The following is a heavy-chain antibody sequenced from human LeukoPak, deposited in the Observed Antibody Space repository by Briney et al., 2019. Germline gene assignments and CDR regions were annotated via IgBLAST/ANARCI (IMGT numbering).Heavy chain of an antibody. CDR2: INSDGRST. CDR3: ARDPGIVVVPAAMYYYYGMDV. CDR1: GFTFSRYW. J-gene: IGHJ6*02. D-gene: IGHD2-2*01. V-gene: IGHV3-74*01. Sequence: GGSLRLSCAASGFTFSRYWMHWVRQAPGKGLVWVSRINSDGRSTGYADSVKGRFTISRDNSKNTLYLQMNSLRAEDTAVYYCARDPGIVVVPAAMYYYYGMDVWGQGTTVTVSS.